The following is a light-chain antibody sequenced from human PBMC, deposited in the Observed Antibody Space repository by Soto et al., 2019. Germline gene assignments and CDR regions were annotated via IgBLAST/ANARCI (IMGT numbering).Light chain of an antibody. Sequence: DIQMTQSPSTLSASVGDRVTITCRARQSISSWLAWYQQKPGKAPKRLIYDASSLESGVPSRFSGSGSGTEFTLTISSLQPGDFATYYCQQYSSFYSFGQGTKLEIK. CDR3: QQYSSFYS. CDR1: QSISSW. CDR2: DAS. V-gene: IGKV1-5*01. J-gene: IGKJ2*03.